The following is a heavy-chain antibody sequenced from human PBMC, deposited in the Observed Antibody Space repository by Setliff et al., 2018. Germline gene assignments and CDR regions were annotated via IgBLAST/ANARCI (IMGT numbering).Heavy chain of an antibody. CDR3: ARDTPNYYDSSGYYLGGIVIYYYYYYMDV. CDR1: GYTFTRYG. CDR2: ISVYNSNT. D-gene: IGHD3-22*01. J-gene: IGHJ6*03. Sequence: ASVKVSCKASGYTFTRYGISWVRQAPGQGLEWMGWISVYNSNTNYAEKLRGRVTMTTDTSTSTAYVELRSLRSDDTAVYFCARDTPNYYDSSGYYLGGIVIYYYYYYMDVWGKGTTVTVSS. V-gene: IGHV1-18*01.